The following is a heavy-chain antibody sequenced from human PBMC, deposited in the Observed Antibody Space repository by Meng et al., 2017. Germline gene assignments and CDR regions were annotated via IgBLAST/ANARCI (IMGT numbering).Heavy chain of an antibody. J-gene: IGHJ4*02. D-gene: IGHD1-26*01. V-gene: IGHV3-53*02. CDR1: GFTVSSNY. Sequence: EGGWGETGGGCIRPGGSLGLSCASAGFTVSSNYMSWVRQAPGKGLEWVSVIYSGGSTYYADSVKGRFTISRDNSKNTLYLQMNSLRAEDTAVYYCARGGSYYSYWGQGTLVTVSS. CDR2: IYSGGST. CDR3: ARGGSYYSY.